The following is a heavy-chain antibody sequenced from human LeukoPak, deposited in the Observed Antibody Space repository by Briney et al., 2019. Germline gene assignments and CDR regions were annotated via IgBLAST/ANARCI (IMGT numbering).Heavy chain of an antibody. CDR1: GYTFTGYY. Sequence: ASVKVSCKASGYTFTGYYMNWVRQAPGQGLEWMAWINPSSGATNYAQKFQGRVTMTSDTSITTAYMELSRLRSDDTAVYYCARGSFTSTWNFDLWGRGTLVTVSP. J-gene: IGHJ2*01. V-gene: IGHV1-2*02. CDR2: INPSSGAT. D-gene: IGHD2/OR15-2a*01. CDR3: ARGSFTSTWNFDL.